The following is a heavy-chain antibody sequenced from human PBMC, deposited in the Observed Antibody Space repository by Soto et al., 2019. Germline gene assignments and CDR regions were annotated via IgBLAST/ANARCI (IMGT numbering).Heavy chain of an antibody. Sequence: SETLSLTCTVSGGSISSSSYYWGWIRQPPGKGLEWIGSIYYSGSTYYNPSLKSRVTISVDTSKNQFSLKLSSVTAADTAVYYCARGGIAARPDPFGYYYYGMDVWGQGTTVTVSS. CDR1: GGSISSSSYY. CDR3: ARGGIAARPDPFGYYYYGMDV. V-gene: IGHV4-39*01. D-gene: IGHD6-6*01. CDR2: IYYSGST. J-gene: IGHJ6*02.